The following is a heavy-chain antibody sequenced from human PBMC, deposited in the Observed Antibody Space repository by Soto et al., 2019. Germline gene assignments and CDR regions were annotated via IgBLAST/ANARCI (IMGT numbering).Heavy chain of an antibody. J-gene: IGHJ4*02. V-gene: IGHV1-69*01. CDR2: IIPIFGTA. CDR3: ARVTVATLWDQYYFDY. CDR1: GGTFSSYA. Sequence: QVQLVQSGAEVKKPGSSVKVSCKASGGTFSSYAISWVRQAPGQGLEWMGGIIPIFGTANYAQKFQGRVKITADESTSTAYMELSSLRSEDTAVYYCARVTVATLWDQYYFDYWGQGTLVTVSS. D-gene: IGHD5-12*01.